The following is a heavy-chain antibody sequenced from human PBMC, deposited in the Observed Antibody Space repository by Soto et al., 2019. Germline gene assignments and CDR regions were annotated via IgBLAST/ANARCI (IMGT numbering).Heavy chain of an antibody. J-gene: IGHJ6*02. V-gene: IGHV4-31*03. D-gene: IGHD3-22*01. CDR1: GGSISSGGYY. CDR2: IYYSGST. Sequence: SETLSLTCTVSGGSISSGGYYWSWIRQHPGKGLEWIGYIYYSGSTYYNPSLKSRVSISVDTSKNQFSLKLSSVTDADTAVYYCARDRRYYYDTSGPLDVWGQGTTVTVS. CDR3: ARDRRYYYDTSGPLDV.